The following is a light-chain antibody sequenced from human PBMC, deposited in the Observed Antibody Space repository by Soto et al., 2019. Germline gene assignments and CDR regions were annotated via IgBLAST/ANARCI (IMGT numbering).Light chain of an antibody. CDR2: GAS. CDR1: QSVTTN. V-gene: IGKV3-15*01. CDR3: QQYDRWPVT. J-gene: IGKJ4*01. Sequence: EVVMTQSPATLSVSPGERVTFSCRASQSVTTNLAWYQHKPGQSPRLLISGASTGASGIPHRFSGSGSGTEFTLTIDRLQSADFDVYYCQQYDRWPVTLVGGTKVDIK.